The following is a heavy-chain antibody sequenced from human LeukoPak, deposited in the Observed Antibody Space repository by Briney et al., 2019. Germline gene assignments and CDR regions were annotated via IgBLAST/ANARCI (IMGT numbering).Heavy chain of an antibody. V-gene: IGHV1-69*01. CDR3: AREGALYDSSDYYLSWFDP. Sequence: SVKVSCKASGGTFSSYAISWVRQAPGQGLEWMGGIIPIFGTANYAQKFQGRVTITADESTSTAYMELSSLRSEDTAVYYCAREGALYDSSDYYLSWFDPWGQGTLVTVSS. D-gene: IGHD3-22*01. CDR1: GGTFSSYA. CDR2: IIPIFGTA. J-gene: IGHJ5*02.